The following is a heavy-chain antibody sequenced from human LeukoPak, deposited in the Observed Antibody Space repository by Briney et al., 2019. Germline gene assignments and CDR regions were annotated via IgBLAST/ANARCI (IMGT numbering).Heavy chain of an antibody. Sequence: PGGSLRLSCAASGFTFRSYSMNWVRQAPGKGLEWVSYISSSSSTIYYADSVKGRFTISRDNAKNSLYLQMNSLRAEDTAVYYCAREEGYDLFDYWGQGTLVTVSS. J-gene: IGHJ4*02. CDR2: ISSSSSTI. CDR3: AREEGYDLFDY. V-gene: IGHV3-48*01. CDR1: GFTFRSYS. D-gene: IGHD5-12*01.